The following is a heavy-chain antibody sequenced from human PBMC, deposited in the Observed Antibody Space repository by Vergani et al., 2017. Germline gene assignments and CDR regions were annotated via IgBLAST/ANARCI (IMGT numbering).Heavy chain of an antibody. CDR2: IRNKANDYTT. J-gene: IGHJ3*02. V-gene: IGHV3-72*01. Sequence: EVQVVESGGGLVQPGGSLRLSCAASGFIFSDPYMDWVRQAPGKGLEWVGRIRNKANDYTTQYAASVKSRFTISRDDSKSYLYLQMNSLQTEDTALYYCVRVKGSNWNDHLYDIWGQGTLVTVSS. CDR3: VRVKGSNWNDHLYDI. D-gene: IGHD1-1*01. CDR1: GFIFSDPY.